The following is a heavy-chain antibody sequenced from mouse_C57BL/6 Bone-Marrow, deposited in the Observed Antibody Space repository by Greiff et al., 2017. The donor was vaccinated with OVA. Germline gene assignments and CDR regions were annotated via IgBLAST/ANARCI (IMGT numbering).Heavy chain of an antibody. J-gene: IGHJ3*01. D-gene: IGHD2-3*01. Sequence: VQLQQSGPELVKPGASVKISCKASGYTFTDYYMNWVKQSHGKSLEWIGDINPNNGGTSYNQKFKGKDTLTVDKASSTAYMERRSLTSEDSAVYYCASGYDGYYAWFAYWGQGTLVTVSA. V-gene: IGHV1-26*01. CDR1: GYTFTDYY. CDR3: ASGYDGYYAWFAY. CDR2: INPNNGGT.